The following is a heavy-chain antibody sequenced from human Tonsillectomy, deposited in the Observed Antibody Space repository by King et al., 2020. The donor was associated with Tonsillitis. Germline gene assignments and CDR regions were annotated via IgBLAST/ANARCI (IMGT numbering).Heavy chain of an antibody. J-gene: IGHJ4*02. CDR1: GFTFSNYG. CDR3: EKDGGYGQGGEYFFDY. CDR2: ISYDGSNK. V-gene: IGHV3-30*18. D-gene: IGHD3-16*01. Sequence: VQLVESGGGVVQPGRSLRLSCAASGFTFSNYGMHWVRQAPGKGLECVAVISYDGSNKYYPDSVKGRFTISRDNSKTTLYLQMNSLTAEETAVYYCEKDGGYGQGGEYFFDYWGQGTLVTVSS.